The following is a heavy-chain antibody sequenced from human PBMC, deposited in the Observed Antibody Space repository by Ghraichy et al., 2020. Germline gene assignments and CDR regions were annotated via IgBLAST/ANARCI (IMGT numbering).Heavy chain of an antibody. CDR3: ARGRSGSYYHTYYYYMDV. D-gene: IGHD1-26*01. Sequence: SETLSLTCAVYGGSFSGYYWSWIRQPPGKGLEWIGEINHSGSTNYNPSLKSRVTISVDTSKNQFSLKLSSVTAADTAVYYCARGRSGSYYHTYYYYMDVWGKGTTVTVSS. V-gene: IGHV4-34*01. CDR2: INHSGST. CDR1: GGSFSGYY. J-gene: IGHJ6*03.